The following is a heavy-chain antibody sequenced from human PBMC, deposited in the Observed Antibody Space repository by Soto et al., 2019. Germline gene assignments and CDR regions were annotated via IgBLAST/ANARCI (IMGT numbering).Heavy chain of an antibody. J-gene: IGHJ5*02. CDR3: TTAPYSSSWFDP. CDR2: IKSKTDGGTT. V-gene: IGHV3-15*01. CDR1: GFTFSNAW. D-gene: IGHD6-13*01. Sequence: GGSLRLSCAASGFTFSNAWMSWVRQAPGKGLEWVGRIKSKTDGGTTDYAAPVKGRFTISRDDSKNTLYLQMNSLKTEDTAVYYCTTAPYSSSWFDPWGQGTLVTVSS.